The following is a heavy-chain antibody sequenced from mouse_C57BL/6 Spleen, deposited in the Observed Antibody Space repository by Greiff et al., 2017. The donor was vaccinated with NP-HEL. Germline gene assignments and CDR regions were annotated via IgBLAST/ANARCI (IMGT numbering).Heavy chain of an antibody. CDR2: ISYDGSN. D-gene: IGHD2-3*01. CDR1: GYSITSGYY. Sequence: DVKLVESGPGLVKPSQSLSLTCSVTGYSITSGYYWNWIRQFPGNKLEWMGYISYDGSNNYNPSLKNRISITRDTSKNQFFLKLNSVTTEDTATYYCARVRGLLWYFDVWGTGTTVTVSS. V-gene: IGHV3-6*01. J-gene: IGHJ1*03. CDR3: ARVRGLLWYFDV.